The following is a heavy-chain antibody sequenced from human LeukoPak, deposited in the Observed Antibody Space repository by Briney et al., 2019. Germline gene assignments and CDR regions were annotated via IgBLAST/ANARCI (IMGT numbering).Heavy chain of an antibody. CDR1: GFTFDDYA. D-gene: IGHD1-1*01. Sequence: GGSLRLSCAASGFTFDDYAMHWVRQVPGKGLEWVSLISGDGGSTSTYYADSVKGRFTISRDNSKNSLYLQMNSLRTGDTALYYCAKDSLGRNYYFYYMDVWGRGTTVTVSS. V-gene: IGHV3-43*02. CDR2: ISGDGGSTST. CDR3: AKDSLGRNYYFYYMDV. J-gene: IGHJ6*03.